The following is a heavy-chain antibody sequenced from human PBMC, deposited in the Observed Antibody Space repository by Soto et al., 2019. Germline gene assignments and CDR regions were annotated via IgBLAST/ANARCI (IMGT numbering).Heavy chain of an antibody. CDR3: AKYFDD. CDR1: GFTFSSYA. Sequence: EVQLVESGGGLVQPGGSLRLSCSGSGFTFSSYALHWVRQAPGKALEYVSTITSNGESTYYADSVKGRFTISRDTSKNTLYLHMSSLIPEDTAVYYCAKYFDDWGQGTLVTVSS. CDR2: ITSNGEST. V-gene: IGHV3-64D*06. J-gene: IGHJ4*02.